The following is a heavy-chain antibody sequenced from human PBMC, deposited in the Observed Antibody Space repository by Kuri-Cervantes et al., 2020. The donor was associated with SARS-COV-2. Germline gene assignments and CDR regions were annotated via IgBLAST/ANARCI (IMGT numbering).Heavy chain of an antibody. CDR3: ATKLFGEHWFDP. CDR1: GASMSGPMSHYY. J-gene: IGHJ5*02. CDR2: IFHTGSN. V-gene: IGHV4-61*01. Sequence: GSLRLSCTVSGASMSGPMSHYYWNWIRLTPGKGLEWIGYIFHTGSNSQNPSLKSRVTISLDTSKNQFSLSLNSVTPADTAVYYCATKLFGEHWFDPWGQGILVTVSS. D-gene: IGHD3-10*01.